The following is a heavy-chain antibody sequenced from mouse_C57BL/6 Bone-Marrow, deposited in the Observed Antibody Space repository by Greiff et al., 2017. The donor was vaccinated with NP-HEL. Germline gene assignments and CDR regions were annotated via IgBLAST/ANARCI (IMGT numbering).Heavy chain of an antibody. V-gene: IGHV3-6*01. D-gene: IGHD1-1*01. CDR2: ISYDGSN. J-gene: IGHJ3*01. CDR3: ARDNYGSSPWFAY. CDR1: GYSITSGYY. Sequence: VQLKESGPGLVKPSQSLSLTCSVTGYSITSGYYWNWIRQFPGNKLEWMGYISYDGSNNYNPSLKNRISITRATSKNQFFLKLKSVTTEDTATYYCARDNYGSSPWFAYWGQGTLVTVSA.